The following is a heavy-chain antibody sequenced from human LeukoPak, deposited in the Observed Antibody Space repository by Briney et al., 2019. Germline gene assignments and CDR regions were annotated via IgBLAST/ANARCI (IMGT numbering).Heavy chain of an antibody. CDR1: GGTFSSYA. D-gene: IGHD2-21*02. J-gene: IGHJ3*02. V-gene: IGHV1-69*01. Sequence: SVKVSCKASGGTFSSYAISWVRQAPGQGLEWMGGIIPIFGTANYAQKFQGRVTITADESTSTAYMELSGLRSEDTAVYYCTIGGGDLPDFDIWGQGTMVTVSS. CDR2: IIPIFGTA. CDR3: TIGGGDLPDFDI.